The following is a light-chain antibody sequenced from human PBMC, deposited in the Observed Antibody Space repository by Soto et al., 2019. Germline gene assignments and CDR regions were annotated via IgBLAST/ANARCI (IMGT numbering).Light chain of an antibody. CDR3: QQYGSSPDT. J-gene: IGKJ2*01. CDR1: QSVSSSY. Sequence: EIVLTQSPGTLSLSPGERATRSCRASQSVSSSYLAWYQQKPGQAPRLLIYGASSRATGIPDRFSGSGSGTDFTLTISRLEPEDFAVYYCQQYGSSPDTFGQGTQLEIK. CDR2: GAS. V-gene: IGKV3-20*01.